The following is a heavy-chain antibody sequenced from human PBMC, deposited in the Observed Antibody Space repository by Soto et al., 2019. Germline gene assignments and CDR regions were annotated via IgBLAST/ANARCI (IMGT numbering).Heavy chain of an antibody. CDR2: ISGSGDTT. CDR1: GFSFSSYA. D-gene: IGHD3-3*01. CDR3: ARSFSTFGVGPVDY. V-gene: IGHV3-23*01. J-gene: IGHJ4*02. Sequence: GGSLRLSCAVSGFSFSSYAVTWVRQAPGKGLEWVSGISGSGDTTYYADSVKGRFTISRDNSKNTLFLQMNSLRAEDTAVYYCARSFSTFGVGPVDYWGQGTLVTSPQ.